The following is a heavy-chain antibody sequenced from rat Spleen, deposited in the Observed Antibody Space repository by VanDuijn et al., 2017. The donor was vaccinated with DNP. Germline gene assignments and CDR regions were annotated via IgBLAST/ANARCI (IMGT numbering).Heavy chain of an antibody. CDR3: AHGYLDY. Sequence: EVQLQESGPGLVKPSQSLSLTCSVTGYSITSSYRWNWIRKFQGNKLEWMGNINSAGSTNYTPSHKSRISITRDTSKTQFFLQVNSVTTEDTATYYCAHGYLDYWGQGVMVTVSS. CDR1: GYSITSSYR. V-gene: IGHV3-3*01. CDR2: INSAGST. D-gene: IGHD1-4*01. J-gene: IGHJ2*01.